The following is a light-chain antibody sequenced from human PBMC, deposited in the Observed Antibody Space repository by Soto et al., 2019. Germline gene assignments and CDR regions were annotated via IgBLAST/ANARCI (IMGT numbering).Light chain of an antibody. Sequence: EIVMTQSPATLSVSPGERATLSCRASRNINRKLAWYQQKPGRAPRLLISGASTRATGIPARFCGSGSGTEVTHTSSSLQHEDYAVYYCQQYYDYPPLTVGGGTKVEIK. CDR2: GAS. CDR3: QQYYDYPPLT. CDR1: RNINRK. V-gene: IGKV3-15*01. J-gene: IGKJ4*01.